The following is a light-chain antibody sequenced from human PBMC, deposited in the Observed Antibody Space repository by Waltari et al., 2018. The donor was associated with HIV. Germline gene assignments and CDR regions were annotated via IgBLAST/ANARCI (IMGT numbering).Light chain of an antibody. V-gene: IGLV3-1*01. J-gene: IGLJ2*01. CDR1: RLGDEY. CDR2: QDT. CDR3: QAWDSNTAV. Sequence: SYELTQPPSVSVSPGQTASITCSGDRLGDEYVSWYQQKPGQSPVLVIYQDTKRPSGIPERFSGSDSGNTVTLTIGGTQAMDEADYYCQAWDSNTAVFGGGTKLTVL.